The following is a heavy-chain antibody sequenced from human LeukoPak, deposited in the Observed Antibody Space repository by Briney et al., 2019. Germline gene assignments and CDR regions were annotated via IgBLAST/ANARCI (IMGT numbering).Heavy chain of an antibody. Sequence: PGGSLRLSCAASGFTFSGSAMHWVRQASGKGLEGVGRIRSKANSYATAYAASVKGRFTISRDDSKNTAYLQMNSLKTEDTAVYYCTIAVAGTAPGDYWGQGTLVTVSS. D-gene: IGHD6-19*01. CDR2: IRSKANSYAT. J-gene: IGHJ4*02. V-gene: IGHV3-73*01. CDR3: TIAVAGTAPGDY. CDR1: GFTFSGSA.